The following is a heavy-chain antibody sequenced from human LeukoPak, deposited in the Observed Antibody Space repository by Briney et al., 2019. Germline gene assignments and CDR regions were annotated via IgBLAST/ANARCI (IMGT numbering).Heavy chain of an antibody. V-gene: IGHV3-30-3*01. CDR2: ISYDGSNK. Sequence: AGGSLRLSCAASGFTFSSYAMHWVRQAPGRGLEWVAVISYDGSNKYYADSVKGRFTISRDNSKNTLYLQMNSLRAEDTAVYYCARGVGKYQLRNWFDPWGQGTLVTVSS. J-gene: IGHJ5*02. CDR1: GFTFSSYA. CDR3: ARGVGKYQLRNWFDP. D-gene: IGHD2-2*01.